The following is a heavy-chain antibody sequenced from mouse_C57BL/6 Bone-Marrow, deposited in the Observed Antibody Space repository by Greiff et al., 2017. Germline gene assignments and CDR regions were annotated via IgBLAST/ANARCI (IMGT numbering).Heavy chain of an antibody. Sequence: EVNVVESGGGLVQSGRSLRLSCATSGFTFSDFYMEWVRQAPGKGLEWIAASRNKANDYTTEYSASVKGRFIVSRDTSQSILYLQMNALRAEDTAIYYCARDLGRGYFDYWGQGTTHTVSS. V-gene: IGHV7-1*01. J-gene: IGHJ2*01. CDR2: SRNKANDYTT. CDR3: ARDLGRGYFDY. CDR1: GFTFSDFY. D-gene: IGHD4-1*01.